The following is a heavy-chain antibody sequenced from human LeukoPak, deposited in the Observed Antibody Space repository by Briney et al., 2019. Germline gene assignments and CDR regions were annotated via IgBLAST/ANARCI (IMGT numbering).Heavy chain of an antibody. CDR3: AKGGDSSGDYYYYYYMDV. CDR1: GFTFSSYA. V-gene: IGHV3-23*01. Sequence: GGSLRLSCAASGFTFSSYAMSWVRQAPGKGLEWVSAISGSGGSTYYADSVKGRFTISRDNSKNTLYLQMNSLRAEDTAVYYCAKGGDSSGDYYYYYYMDVWGKGTTVTVSS. D-gene: IGHD3-22*01. J-gene: IGHJ6*03. CDR2: ISGSGGST.